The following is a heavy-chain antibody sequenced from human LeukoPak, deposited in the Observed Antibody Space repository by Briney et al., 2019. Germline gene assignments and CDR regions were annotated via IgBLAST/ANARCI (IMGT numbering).Heavy chain of an antibody. V-gene: IGHV1-18*01. D-gene: IGHD6-13*01. CDR1: GYTFTSCG. J-gene: IGHJ4*02. CDR2: INANNGNT. Sequence: ASVKVSCKASGYTFTSCGITWVRQAPGQGLEWMGWINANNGNTNYAQNLQGRVTMTRDTSTSTAYMELRSLRSDDTAVYYCVRGPIAAAGDYWGQGTLVTVSS. CDR3: VRGPIAAAGDY.